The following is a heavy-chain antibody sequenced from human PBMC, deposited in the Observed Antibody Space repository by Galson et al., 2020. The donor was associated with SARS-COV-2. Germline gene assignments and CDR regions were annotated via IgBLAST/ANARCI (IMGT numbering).Heavy chain of an antibody. CDR1: GFTFSNSA. J-gene: IGHJ6*02. Sequence: TGGSLRLSCAASGFTFSNSAFHWVRRAPGKGLEWVAVISNDGTKKYYTESVKGRFTISRDNSENTLSLQMNNLRGEDTAVYFCARDTVCTGCFFEAYYYGMDVLGQGTTVTVSS. CDR3: ARDTVCTGCFFEAYYYGMDV. V-gene: IGHV3-30*04. D-gene: IGHD2-2*01. CDR2: ISNDGTKK.